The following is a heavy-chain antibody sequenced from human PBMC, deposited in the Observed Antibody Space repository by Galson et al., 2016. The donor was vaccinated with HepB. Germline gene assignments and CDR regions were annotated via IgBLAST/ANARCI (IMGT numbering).Heavy chain of an antibody. Sequence: SLRLSCAASGFTFSSYAMHWVRQAPGKGLEYVSAINSNGGRTYHADSVKGRFSISRDNSKNTLYLQMSSLRAEDTAVYYCVKDEYSSSWYFDIWGQGTMVTVSS. D-gene: IGHD6-13*01. V-gene: IGHV3-64D*06. CDR2: INSNGGRT. J-gene: IGHJ3*02. CDR1: GFTFSSYA. CDR3: VKDEYSSSWYFDI.